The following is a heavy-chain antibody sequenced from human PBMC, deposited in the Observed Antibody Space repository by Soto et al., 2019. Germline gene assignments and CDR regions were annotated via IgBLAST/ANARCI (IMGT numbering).Heavy chain of an antibody. CDR3: ARDLGITGTTIGYWFDP. D-gene: IGHD1-7*01. CDR1: GYTFTSYG. CDR2: ISAYNGNT. J-gene: IGHJ5*02. Sequence: GASVKVSCKASGYTFTSYGISWVRQAPGQGLEWMGWISAYNGNTNYAQKLQGRVTMTTDTSTSTAYMELRSLRSDDTAVYYCARDLGITGTTIGYWFDPWGQGTLVTVSS. V-gene: IGHV1-18*01.